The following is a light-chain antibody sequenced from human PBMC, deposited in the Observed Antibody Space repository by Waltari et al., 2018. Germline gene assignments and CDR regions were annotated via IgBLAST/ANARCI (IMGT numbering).Light chain of an antibody. Sequence: EIVLTQSPGTLSLSPGERAGLSCRASQSVRSSYLAWYQQKPGQAPRLLIFGASSRATGVPDRFSGSGSGTDFTLTISRLEPEDFAVYYCQQYGSSPLTFGGGTKVEIK. V-gene: IGKV3-20*01. CDR3: QQYGSSPLT. CDR2: GAS. J-gene: IGKJ4*01. CDR1: QSVRSSY.